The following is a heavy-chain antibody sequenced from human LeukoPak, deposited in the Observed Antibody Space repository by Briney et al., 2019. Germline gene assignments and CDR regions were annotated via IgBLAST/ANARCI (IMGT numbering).Heavy chain of an antibody. V-gene: IGHV3-30*18. Sequence: PGRSLRLSCAASGFTFSSYGMHWVRQAPGKGLEWVAVISYDGSNKYYADSVKGRFTISRDNSKNTLYLQMNSLRAEDTAVYYCAKNGAAATVVTYYFDYWGQGTLVTVSS. CDR3: AKNGAAATVVTYYFDY. CDR1: GFTFSSYG. D-gene: IGHD4-23*01. J-gene: IGHJ4*02. CDR2: ISYDGSNK.